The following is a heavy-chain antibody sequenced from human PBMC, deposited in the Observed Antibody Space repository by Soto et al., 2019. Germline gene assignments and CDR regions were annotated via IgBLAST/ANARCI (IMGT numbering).Heavy chain of an antibody. CDR1: GFTVSSNY. Sequence: PGGSLRLSCAASGFTVSSNYMSWVRQAPGKGLEWVSVIYSGGSTYYADSVKGRFTISRDNSKNTLYLQMNSLRAEDTAVYYCARVVSYDFWSGYRTHANWFDPWGQGTLVTVSS. CDR2: IYSGGST. V-gene: IGHV3-66*01. D-gene: IGHD3-3*01. J-gene: IGHJ5*02. CDR3: ARVVSYDFWSGYRTHANWFDP.